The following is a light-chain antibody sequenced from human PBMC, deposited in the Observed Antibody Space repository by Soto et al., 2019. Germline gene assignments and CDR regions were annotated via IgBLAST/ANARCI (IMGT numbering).Light chain of an antibody. CDR3: QQFYSTPVT. V-gene: IGKV4-1*01. CDR1: QSVLHSSNNQNF. Sequence: DIVMTQSPDSLVVSLGERATINCKSSQSVLHSSNNQNFLAWYQQKPGQPPKLLIYWASTRESGVPDRFSGSGSGTDFTLTLNSLQAEDVAVYYCQQFYSTPVTFGGGTKVEIK. J-gene: IGKJ4*01. CDR2: WAS.